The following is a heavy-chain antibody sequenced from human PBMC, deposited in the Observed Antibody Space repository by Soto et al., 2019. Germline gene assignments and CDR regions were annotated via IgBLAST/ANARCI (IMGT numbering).Heavy chain of an antibody. J-gene: IGHJ4*02. V-gene: IGHV3-11*01. CDR1: GFTFSDYY. Sequence: QVQLVESGGDLVKPGGSLRLSCPASGFTFSDYYMSWIRQAPGKGLEWVSSITSSGSTTYYTDSVKGRFTVSRENAKNSVDLQMNSLRAEDTAVYYCARERYSYGPYYFDYGGQGTLVTVSS. CDR3: ARERYSYGPYYFDY. CDR2: ITSSGSTT. D-gene: IGHD5-18*01.